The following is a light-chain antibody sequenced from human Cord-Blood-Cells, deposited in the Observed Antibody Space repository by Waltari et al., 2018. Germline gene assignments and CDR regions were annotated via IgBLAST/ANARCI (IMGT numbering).Light chain of an antibody. CDR3: CAYAGSSTWV. CDR1: SSDVGIYNL. J-gene: IGLJ3*02. CDR2: EGS. Sequence: QSALTQPASVSGSPGQSITISCTGTSSDVGIYNLVSWYQQHPGKAPKLMIYEGSKRPSGVSNRFSGYKSGNTASLTISGLQAEDEADYYCCAYAGSSTWVFGGGTKLTVL. V-gene: IGLV2-23*01.